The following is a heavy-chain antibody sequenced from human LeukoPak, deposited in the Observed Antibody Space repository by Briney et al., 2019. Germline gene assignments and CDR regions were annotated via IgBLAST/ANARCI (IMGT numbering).Heavy chain of an antibody. V-gene: IGHV3-21*01. D-gene: IGHD1-14*01. J-gene: IGHJ5*02. CDR1: GGSFSGYY. CDR2: ISSSSSYI. CDR3: ARAKGSNRRNNWSDP. Sequence: NPSETLSLTCAVYGGSFSGYYWSWIRRAPGKGLEWVSSISSSSSYIYYADSVKGRFTISRDNAKNSLYLQMNSLRAEDTAVYYCARAKGSNRRNNWSDPWGQGTLVTVSS.